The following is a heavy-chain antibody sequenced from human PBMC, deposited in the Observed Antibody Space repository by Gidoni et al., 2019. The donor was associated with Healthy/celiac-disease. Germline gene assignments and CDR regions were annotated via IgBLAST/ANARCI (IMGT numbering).Heavy chain of an antibody. D-gene: IGHD3-3*01. CDR2: INPNSGGT. V-gene: IGHV1-2*02. CDR3: ASAPMVEWLLFGFDP. Sequence: QVQLVQSGAEVKKPGASVKVSCKASGYTFTGYYMHWVRQAPGQGLEWMGWINPNSGGTNYAQKFQGRVTMTRDTSISTAYMELSRLRSDDTAVYYCASAPMVEWLLFGFDPWGQGTLVTVSS. CDR1: GYTFTGYY. J-gene: IGHJ5*02.